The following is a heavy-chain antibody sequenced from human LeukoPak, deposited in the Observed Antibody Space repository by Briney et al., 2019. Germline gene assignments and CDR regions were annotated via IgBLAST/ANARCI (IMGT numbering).Heavy chain of an antibody. CDR2: IYTSGSN. V-gene: IGHV4-4*07. J-gene: IGHJ3*02. CDR1: GGSISSYY. CDR3: ASSGDYYDSKESFDI. D-gene: IGHD3-22*01. Sequence: SETLSLTCTVSGGSISSYYWSWIRQPAGRGLEWIGRIYTSGSNNYNPSPKRRVTMSVGNTDNQFSLKLSSGTVADAAVYYCASSGDYYDSKESFDIWGQGTMVTVYS.